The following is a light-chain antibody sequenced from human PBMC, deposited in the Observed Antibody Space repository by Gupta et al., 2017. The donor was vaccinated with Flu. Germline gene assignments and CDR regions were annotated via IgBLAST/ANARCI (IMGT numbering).Light chain of an antibody. CDR2: GAS. J-gene: IGKJ1*01. CDR1: QSVSSSV. Sequence: ERATLSCRASQSVSSSVLAWYQQKPGQAPRLLIYGASYRAAGIPERFSGSGSGTDFTLTISRLEPEDFALYYCQQYGPSPWTFGQGTKVEIK. CDR3: QQYGPSPWT. V-gene: IGKV3-20*01.